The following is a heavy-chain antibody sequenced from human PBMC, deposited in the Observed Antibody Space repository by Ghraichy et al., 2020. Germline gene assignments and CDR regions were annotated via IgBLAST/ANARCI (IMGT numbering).Heavy chain of an antibody. V-gene: IGHV1-69*13. CDR1: GGTFSSYA. CDR3: ARDGGYSSGRIDY. J-gene: IGHJ4*02. D-gene: IGHD6-19*01. Sequence: SVKVSCKASGGTFSSYAISWVRQAPGQGLEWMGGIIPIFGTANYAQKFQGRVTITADESTSTAYMELSSLRSEDTAVYYCARDGGYSSGRIDYWGQGTLVTVSS. CDR2: IIPIFGTA.